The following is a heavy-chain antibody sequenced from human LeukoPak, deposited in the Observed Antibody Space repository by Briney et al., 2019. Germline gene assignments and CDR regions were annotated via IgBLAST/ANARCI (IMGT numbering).Heavy chain of an antibody. Sequence: ASVKVSSMVSGYTLTELSMHCVRQAPGKGVGRMGGFEAEDVETIYAQKFQGRVTMTEDTSIDTAYMELSSLRSEDTAVYYCATDVFIDVATLSFDYWGQGTLVTVSS. D-gene: IGHD5-12*01. CDR1: GYTLTELS. CDR3: ATDVFIDVATLSFDY. CDR2: FEAEDVET. J-gene: IGHJ4*02. V-gene: IGHV1-24*01.